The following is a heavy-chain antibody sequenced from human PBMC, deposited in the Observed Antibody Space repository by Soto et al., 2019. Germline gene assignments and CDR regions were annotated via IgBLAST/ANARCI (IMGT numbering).Heavy chain of an antibody. D-gene: IGHD2-2*02. Sequence: PGGSLRLSCAASGFTFSSYAMHWVRQAPGKGLEWVAVISYDGSNKYYADSVKGRFTISRDNSKNTLYLQMNSLRAEDTAVYYCASRYCISTSCYSGMDVWGQGTTVTVS. CDR2: ISYDGSNK. V-gene: IGHV3-30-3*01. CDR3: ASRYCISTSCYSGMDV. CDR1: GFTFSSYA. J-gene: IGHJ6*02.